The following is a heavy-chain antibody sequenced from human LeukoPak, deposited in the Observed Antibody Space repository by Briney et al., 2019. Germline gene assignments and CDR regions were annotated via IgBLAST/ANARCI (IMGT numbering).Heavy chain of an antibody. CDR1: GGSISSGGYY. V-gene: IGHV4-31*03. D-gene: IGHD6-13*01. J-gene: IGHJ4*02. CDR3: ARGARYSSSWYEY. Sequence: SSQTLSLTCTVSGGSISSGGYYWSWIRQHPGKGLEWIGYIYYSGSTYYNPSLKSRVTISVDTSKNRFSLKLSSVTAADTAVYYCARGARYSSSWYEYWGQGTLATVSS. CDR2: IYYSGST.